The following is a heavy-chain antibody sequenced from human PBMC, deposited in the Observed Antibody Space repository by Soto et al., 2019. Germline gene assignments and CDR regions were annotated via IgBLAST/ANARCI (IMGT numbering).Heavy chain of an antibody. Sequence: LRLSCAASGFTFTRYSMNWVRQAPGKGLEWVSSISSTTNYIYYADSMKGRFTVSRDNAKNSVYLDMNSLSAEDTAVYYCARESEDLTSNFDYWGQGTLVTISS. CDR2: ISSTTNYI. V-gene: IGHV3-21*01. CDR1: GFTFTRYS. J-gene: IGHJ4*02. CDR3: ARESEDLTSNFDY.